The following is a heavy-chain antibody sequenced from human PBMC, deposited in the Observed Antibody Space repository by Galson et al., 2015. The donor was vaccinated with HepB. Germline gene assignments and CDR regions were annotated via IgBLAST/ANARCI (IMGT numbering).Heavy chain of an antibody. Sequence: KASGYTFTSYYMHWVRQAPGQGLEWMGIINPTGGSTNYAQKFQGRVTMTRDTSTSTVYMEVSSLRSEDTAVYYCARGGNTGWYRIGFDYWGQGTLVTVSS. J-gene: IGHJ4*02. D-gene: IGHD6-19*01. CDR1: GYTFTSYY. CDR3: ARGGNTGWYRIGFDY. V-gene: IGHV1-46*01. CDR2: INPTGGST.